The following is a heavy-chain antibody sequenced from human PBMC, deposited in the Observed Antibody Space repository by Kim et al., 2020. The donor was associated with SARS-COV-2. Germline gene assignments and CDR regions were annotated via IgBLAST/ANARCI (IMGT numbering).Heavy chain of an antibody. Sequence: ASSVMGRFTITRDDSTNTVYLQMTSLSADDTAVYYCAKPVQYSTTWNAFGLWGQGTMVTVSS. J-gene: IGHJ3*01. CDR3: AKPVQYSTTWNAFGL. V-gene: IGHV3-23*01. D-gene: IGHD6-6*01.